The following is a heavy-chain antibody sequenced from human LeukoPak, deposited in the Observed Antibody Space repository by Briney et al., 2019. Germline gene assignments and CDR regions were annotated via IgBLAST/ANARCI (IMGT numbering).Heavy chain of an antibody. CDR3: ARAAAALPGV. CDR1: GGSFSGYY. V-gene: IGHV4-34*01. CDR2: INHSGST. D-gene: IGHD6-13*01. Sequence: PSETLSLTRAVYGGSFSGYYWSWIRQPPGKGLEWIGEINHSGSTNYNPSLKSRVTISVDTSKNQFSLKLSSVTAADTAVYYCARAAAALPGVWGQGTLVTVSS. J-gene: IGHJ4*02.